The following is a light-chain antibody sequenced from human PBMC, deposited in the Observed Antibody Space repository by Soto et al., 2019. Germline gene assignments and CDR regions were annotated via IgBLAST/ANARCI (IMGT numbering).Light chain of an antibody. CDR1: SSDVGTYNH. Sequence: QSVLTQPVSVSGSPGQSTTISCTGTSSDVGTYNHISWYQQHPGKAPKLMIYDVGNRPSGVSNRFSGSKSGTTASLTISGLQAEDEADYYCSSHATGSPLIFGGGTKLTVL. CDR2: DVG. V-gene: IGLV2-14*03. CDR3: SSHATGSPLI. J-gene: IGLJ2*01.